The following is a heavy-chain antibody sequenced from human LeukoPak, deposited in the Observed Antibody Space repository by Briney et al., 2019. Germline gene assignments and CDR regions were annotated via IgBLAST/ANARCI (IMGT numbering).Heavy chain of an antibody. CDR2: ICTVGAT. Sequence: GGSLRLSCAASGFTVSDNYMSWVRQAPGKGLEWVSVICTVGATFYADSVKGRFTISRDNSKNTLYLQMNSLRAEDTAVYYCARDRGTWTPDYWGQGTLVTVSS. CDR1: GFTVSDNY. D-gene: IGHD1-1*01. J-gene: IGHJ4*02. V-gene: IGHV3-53*01. CDR3: ARDRGTWTPDY.